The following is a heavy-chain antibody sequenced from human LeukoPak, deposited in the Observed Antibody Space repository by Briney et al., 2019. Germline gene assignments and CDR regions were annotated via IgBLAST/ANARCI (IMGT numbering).Heavy chain of an antibody. CDR3: AREGYDTNIYYKADY. CDR1: GGSISSYY. Sequence: SETLSLTCTVSGGSISSYYWSWIRQPPGTGLEWIGYISYSGSTSYNPSLKSRVTITLDTSKSQFSLRLSSVTAADTAVYYCAREGYDTNIYYKADYWGQGTLVTVSS. V-gene: IGHV4-59*01. D-gene: IGHD3-22*01. J-gene: IGHJ4*02. CDR2: ISYSGST.